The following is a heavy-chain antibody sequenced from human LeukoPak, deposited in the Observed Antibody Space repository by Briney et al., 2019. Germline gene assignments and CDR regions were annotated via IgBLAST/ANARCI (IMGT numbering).Heavy chain of an antibody. CDR2: IYYSGST. V-gene: IGHV4-59*12. CDR1: GGSISSYY. J-gene: IGHJ4*02. CDR3: ARGRHKTYYYDSSGYFFDY. D-gene: IGHD3-22*01. Sequence: PSETLSLTCTVSGGSISSYYWSWIRQPPGKGLEWIGYIYYSGSTNYNPSLKSRVTISVDTSKNQFSLKLSSVTAADTAVYYCARGRHKTYYYDSSGYFFDYWGQGTLVTVSS.